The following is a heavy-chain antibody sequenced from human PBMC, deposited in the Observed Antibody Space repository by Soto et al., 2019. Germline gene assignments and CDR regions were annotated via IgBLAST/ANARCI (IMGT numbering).Heavy chain of an antibody. Sequence: SETLSLTCTVSGGSISSYYWSWIRQPPGKGLEWIGYIYYSGSTNYNPSLKSRVTISVDTSKNQFSLKLSSVTAADTAVYYCAREGGDYIWGSYRRGFDYWGQGTLVTVSS. D-gene: IGHD3-16*02. V-gene: IGHV4-59*01. J-gene: IGHJ4*02. CDR3: AREGGDYIWGSYRRGFDY. CDR1: GGSISSYY. CDR2: IYYSGST.